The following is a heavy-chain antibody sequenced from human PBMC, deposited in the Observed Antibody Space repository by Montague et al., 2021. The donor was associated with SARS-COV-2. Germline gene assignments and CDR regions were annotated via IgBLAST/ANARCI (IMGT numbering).Heavy chain of an antibody. J-gene: IGHJ6*02. D-gene: IGHD6-13*01. Sequence: SETLSLTCAVSGGSISSQNWWSWVRQPPGKGLEWIGRISDSGRTIYNPSLKSRVTISVDTSKNQFFLNLRSMVAADTAIYYCTRDRGIAAADNYYYGMDVWGPGTTVTVSS. CDR3: TRDRGIAAADNYYYGMDV. CDR2: ISDSGRT. V-gene: IGHV4-4*02. CDR1: GGSISSQNW.